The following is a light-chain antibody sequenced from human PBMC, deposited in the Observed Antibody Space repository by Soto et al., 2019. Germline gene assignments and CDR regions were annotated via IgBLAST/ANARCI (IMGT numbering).Light chain of an antibody. CDR2: KAS. Sequence: DIQMTQSPSTLSASVGDRVTITCRASQSISNWLAWYQQKPGKAPKVLIYKASSLQSGVQSRFSGNGSGTEFTLTISSVQPDDSATYCCQQYDSYPYTFGRGTKLEIK. V-gene: IGKV1-5*03. CDR1: QSISNW. J-gene: IGKJ2*01. CDR3: QQYDSYPYT.